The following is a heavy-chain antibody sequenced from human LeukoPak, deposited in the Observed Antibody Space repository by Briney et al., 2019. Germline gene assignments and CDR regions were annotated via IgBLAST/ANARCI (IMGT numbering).Heavy chain of an antibody. D-gene: IGHD6-19*01. J-gene: IGHJ5*02. Sequence: GRSMRLASAASGFTFDDYAIHWVRQAPGKFLEWVSAISWNSGNIGYADSVKGRFTISRDNAKHPVYLQLNSLRAEDTALYYCAKGPNSGWSGWDWLDPWGQGTVVTVSS. CDR1: GFTFDDYA. CDR3: AKGPNSGWSGWDWLDP. CDR2: ISWNSGNI. V-gene: IGHV3-9*01.